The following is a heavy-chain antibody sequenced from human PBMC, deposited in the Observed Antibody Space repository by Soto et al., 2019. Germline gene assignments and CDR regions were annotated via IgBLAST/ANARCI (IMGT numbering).Heavy chain of an antibody. D-gene: IGHD3-16*01. CDR1: GYTFTNFG. J-gene: IGHJ4*02. V-gene: IGHV1-18*01. CDR3: ARGGTPLDY. CDR2: ISAYNGNT. Sequence: QVQLVQSGAEVKKPGASVKVSCKASGYTFTNFGISWVRQAPGQGLAWMGWISAYNGNTNYAQNFQGRVTMTTDTPTSTAYMELRSWRSDDTDVYSGARGGTPLDYWGQGTPGTGSS.